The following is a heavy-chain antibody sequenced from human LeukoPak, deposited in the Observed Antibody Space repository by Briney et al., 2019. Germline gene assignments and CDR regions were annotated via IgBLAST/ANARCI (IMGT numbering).Heavy chain of an antibody. CDR3: ARDPNGGYGELDY. Sequence: GGTLRLSCAASGFTFSSYEMNWVRQAPGKGLEWVSYISSSGSTIYYADSVKGRFTISRDNAKNSLYLQMNSLRAEDTAVYYCARDPNGGYGELDYWGQGTLVTVSS. CDR2: ISSSGSTI. J-gene: IGHJ4*02. D-gene: IGHD2-8*01. V-gene: IGHV3-48*03. CDR1: GFTFSSYE.